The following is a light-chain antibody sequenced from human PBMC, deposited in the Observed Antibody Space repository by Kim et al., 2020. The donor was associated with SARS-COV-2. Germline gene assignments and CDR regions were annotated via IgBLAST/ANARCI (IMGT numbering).Light chain of an antibody. CDR2: LYDDGTH. CDR3: QDWGTDIVV. CDR1: SASSGYG. Sequence: ASLELTCTLGSASSGYGIAWHQQQPDKGPRYLMRLYDDGTHTEGDGIPGRFSGSSSGAERYLTISNLQSDDEADYHCQDWGTDIVVFGGGTQLTVL. J-gene: IGLJ2*01. V-gene: IGLV4-69*01.